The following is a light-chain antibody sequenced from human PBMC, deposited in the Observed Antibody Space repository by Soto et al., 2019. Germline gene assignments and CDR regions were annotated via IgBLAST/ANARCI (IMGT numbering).Light chain of an antibody. CDR2: GAF. CDR3: QQYHTWPIT. V-gene: IGKV3-15*01. Sequence: EIVMTQSPVTLSVSPGERATLSCRASQSVSRNLAWYQQKPGQAPRLLIYGAFTRATGVPARFSGSGSGTEFTLTISSLRSEDCAIYYCQQYHTWPITFGGGTKVDIK. J-gene: IGKJ4*01. CDR1: QSVSRN.